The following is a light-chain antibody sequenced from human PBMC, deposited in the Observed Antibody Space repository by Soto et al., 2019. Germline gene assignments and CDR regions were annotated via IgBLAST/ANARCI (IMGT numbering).Light chain of an antibody. V-gene: IGKV3-20*01. CDR2: GAS. CDR1: QSVSKY. Sequence: TPSPGTLALSPGEGATLSCRASQSVSKYLAWYQQKPGQAPRLLIYGASSRATGIPDSFSGSGSGTDFTLTISRLEPEDFAVYYCQQYGGSPQTFGQGTKV. CDR3: QQYGGSPQT. J-gene: IGKJ1*01.